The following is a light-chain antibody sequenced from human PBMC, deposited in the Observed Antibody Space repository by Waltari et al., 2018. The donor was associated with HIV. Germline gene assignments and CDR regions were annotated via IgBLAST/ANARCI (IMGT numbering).Light chain of an antibody. CDR2: SNN. J-gene: IGLJ2*01. V-gene: IGLV1-44*01. CDR1: SANIGSTT. CDR3: AAWDDSLNGVV. Sequence: QSVLTQPPSASGPPGQRVTISCSGSSANIGSTTVNCYQQLPGTAPKLLIHSNNQRPSGVADRCSGSKSGTSASLAISGLQSEDEADYYCAAWDDSLNGVVFGGGTKLTVL.